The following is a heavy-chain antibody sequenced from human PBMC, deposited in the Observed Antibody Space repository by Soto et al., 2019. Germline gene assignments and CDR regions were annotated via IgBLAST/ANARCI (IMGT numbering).Heavy chain of an antibody. CDR1: GLRFSDAW. J-gene: IGHJ4*02. CDR3: TRRPKAGDAGVATLAY. D-gene: IGHD3-10*01. CDR2: IKSKADGGTV. V-gene: IGHV3-15*07. Sequence: EVRLVESGGGSVKPEGSLRLSCAASGLRFSDAWMNWVRQTPGKGLEWVGRIKSKADGGTVDYAAPVNGRFTISRDDSESMLYLQMNNLKADDTGIYYCTRRPKAGDAGVATLAYWGQGALVTVSS.